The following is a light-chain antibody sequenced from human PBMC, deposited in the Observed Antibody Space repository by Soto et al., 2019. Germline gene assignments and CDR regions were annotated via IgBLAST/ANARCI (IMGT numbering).Light chain of an antibody. Sequence: DVQMTQSPSSVSASVGDRVTLTCRASRVISNSLAWYQQKPGKAPRLLIYAAFNLQGGVPSRFSGSGSGTHFFLTIRSLQTDDFAHYYCQQAYIFPFSFGGGTKVDI. CDR3: QQAYIFPFS. CDR2: AAF. V-gene: IGKV1-12*02. CDR1: RVISNS. J-gene: IGKJ4*01.